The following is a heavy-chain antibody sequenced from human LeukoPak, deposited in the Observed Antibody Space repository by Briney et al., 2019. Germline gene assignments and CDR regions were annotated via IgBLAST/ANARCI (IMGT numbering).Heavy chain of an antibody. Sequence: SETLSLTCTVSGGSISSYYWGWIRQPAGKGLEWIGRIYTSGSTDYNPSLKSRVTMSVDTSKNQFSLKLTSVTAADTAVYYCAREGHYCSSTSCYAHFDYWGQGTLVTVSS. CDR1: GGSISSYY. V-gene: IGHV4-4*07. CDR3: AREGHYCSSTSCYAHFDY. J-gene: IGHJ4*02. D-gene: IGHD2-2*01. CDR2: IYTSGST.